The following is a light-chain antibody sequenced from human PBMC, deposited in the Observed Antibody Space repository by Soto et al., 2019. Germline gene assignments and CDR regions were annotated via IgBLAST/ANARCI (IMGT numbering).Light chain of an antibody. Sequence: IQMTQSPSSLSASVGDRVTLTCQASHDIRDHLNWYQQKPGKPPKLLIYDASNLQTGVPSRFSGSRYGTYFTFTISCLQPEDIATYFCHQYDNLSQTFGPGTKVDIK. CDR2: DAS. CDR1: HDIRDH. J-gene: IGKJ3*01. CDR3: HQYDNLSQT. V-gene: IGKV1-33*01.